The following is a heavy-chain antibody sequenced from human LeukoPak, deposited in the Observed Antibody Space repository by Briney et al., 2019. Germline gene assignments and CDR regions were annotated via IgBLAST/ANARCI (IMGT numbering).Heavy chain of an antibody. CDR1: GGSISSYY. D-gene: IGHD6-13*01. J-gene: IGHJ4*02. CDR3: ARAVFDGSSLSN. CDR2: IYYSGST. V-gene: IGHV4-59*01. Sequence: SETLSLTCTVSGGSISSYYWSWIRQPPGKGLEWIGYIYYSGSTNYNPSLKSRVTISVDTSKNQFSLRLSSVTAADTAMYYCARAVFDGSSLSNWGQGTLVTVSS.